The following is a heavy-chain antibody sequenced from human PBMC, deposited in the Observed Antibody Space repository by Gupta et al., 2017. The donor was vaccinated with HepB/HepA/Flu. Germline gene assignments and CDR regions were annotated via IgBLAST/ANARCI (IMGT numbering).Heavy chain of an antibody. D-gene: IGHD3-22*01. CDR3: ARARSIVVVITTPMGY. CDR2: ISYDGSNK. CDR1: GFTFSSYA. J-gene: IGHJ4*02. V-gene: IGHV3-30-3*01. Sequence: QVQLVESGGGVVQPGRSLRLSCAASGFTFSSYAMHWVRQAPGKGLEWVAVISYDGSNKYYADSVKGRFTISRDNSKNTLYLQMNSLRAEDTAVYYCARARSIVVVITTPMGYWGQGTLVTVSS.